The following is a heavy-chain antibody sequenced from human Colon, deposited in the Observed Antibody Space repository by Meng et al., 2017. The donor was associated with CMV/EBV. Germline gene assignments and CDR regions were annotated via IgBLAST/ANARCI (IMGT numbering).Heavy chain of an antibody. V-gene: IGHV3-23*01. CDR1: GFTFRSYA. CDR3: ATNSYYDFWSGYYGGLDY. Sequence: GESLKISCAASGFTFRSYAMSWVRQAPGKGLEWVASISGSTTSTDYADSVKGRFTISRDNSKNTLYLQMNSLRAEDTAVYYCATNSYYDFWSGYYGGLDYWGQGTLVTVSS. D-gene: IGHD3-3*01. CDR2: ISGSTTST. J-gene: IGHJ4*02.